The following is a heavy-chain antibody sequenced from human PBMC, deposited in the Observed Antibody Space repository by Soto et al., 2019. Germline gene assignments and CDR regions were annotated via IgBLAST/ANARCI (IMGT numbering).Heavy chain of an antibody. V-gene: IGHV3-23*01. Sequence: EVQLLESGGGLVQPGGSLRLSCAASGFSFVNYAMNWVRQAPGKGLEWVSGLSGSGTSTYYADSVKGRFTISRDNSRDTLFLQMNSLRAEDTAVYYCAKDYLRWAQSWGQGTLVTVSS. J-gene: IGHJ5*02. CDR1: GFSFVNYA. CDR3: AKDYLRWAQS. D-gene: IGHD1-26*01. CDR2: LSGSGTST.